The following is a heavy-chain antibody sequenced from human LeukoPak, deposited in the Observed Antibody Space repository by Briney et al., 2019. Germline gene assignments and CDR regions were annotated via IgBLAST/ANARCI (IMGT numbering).Heavy chain of an antibody. Sequence: GGSLRLSWAAAGFTFSSYSMNWVRQAPGKGLEWVSYISSSSSTIYYADSVKGRFTISRDNAKNSLYLQMNSLRAEDTAVYYCARESITTDAFDIWGQGTMVAVSS. V-gene: IGHV3-48*01. CDR1: GFTFSSYS. J-gene: IGHJ3*02. CDR3: ARESITTDAFDI. D-gene: IGHD3-22*01. CDR2: ISSSSSTI.